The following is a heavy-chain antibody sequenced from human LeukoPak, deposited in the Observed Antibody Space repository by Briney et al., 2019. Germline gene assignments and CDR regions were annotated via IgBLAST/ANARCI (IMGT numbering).Heavy chain of an antibody. CDR2: IRSNSDGGTI. J-gene: IGHJ4*02. Sequence: GGSLRLSCATSGFSFYNAWMNWVRQAPGKGLEWVGRIRSNSDGGTIDYAAPVKGRFTLSRDDSKDTLYLQMNSLQTEDTAVYYCARVPVPGGGYYYWGQGTLVTVSS. CDR3: ARVPVPGGGYYY. D-gene: IGHD2-21*01. V-gene: IGHV3-15*07. CDR1: GFSFYNAW.